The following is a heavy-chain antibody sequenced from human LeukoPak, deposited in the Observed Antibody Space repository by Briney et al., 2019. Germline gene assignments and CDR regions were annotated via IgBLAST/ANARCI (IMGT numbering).Heavy chain of an antibody. V-gene: IGHV3-23*01. D-gene: IGHD3-10*01. Sequence: GGSLRLSCAASGFTFSSYAMSWVRQAPGKGLEWVSAISGSGGSTYYADSVKGRFTISRDNSKNTLYLQMNSLRAEDTAVYYCAGDKWRFGESDAFDIWGQGTMVTVSS. CDR3: AGDKWRFGESDAFDI. CDR2: ISGSGGST. CDR1: GFTFSSYA. J-gene: IGHJ3*02.